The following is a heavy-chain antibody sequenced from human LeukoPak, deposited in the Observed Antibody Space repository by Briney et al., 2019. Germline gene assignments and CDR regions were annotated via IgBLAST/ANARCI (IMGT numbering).Heavy chain of an antibody. CDR2: IIPILGTA. CDR1: GGTFSSYA. CDR3: AREGFHGGSGGY. V-gene: IGHV1-69*11. Sequence: SVKVSCKASGGTFSSYAISWVRQAPGQGLEWMGRIIPILGTANYAQKSQGRVTITADESTSTAYMELSSLRSEDTAVYYCAREGFHGGSGGYWGQGTLVTVSS. J-gene: IGHJ4*02. D-gene: IGHD3-10*01.